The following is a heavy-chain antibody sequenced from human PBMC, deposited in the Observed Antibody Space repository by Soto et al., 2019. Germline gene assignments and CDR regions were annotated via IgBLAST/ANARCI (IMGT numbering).Heavy chain of an antibody. CDR1: GGTFSSYT. J-gene: IGHJ2*01. CDR3: ASQQGSRRWYFDL. Sequence: SVKVSCKASGGTFSSYTISWLRQAPGQGLEWMGRIIPILGIANYAQKFQGRVTMTRDTSTSTVYMELSSLRSEDTAVYYRASQQGSRRWYFDLWGRGTLVTVFS. D-gene: IGHD6-13*01. V-gene: IGHV1-69*02. CDR2: IIPILGIA.